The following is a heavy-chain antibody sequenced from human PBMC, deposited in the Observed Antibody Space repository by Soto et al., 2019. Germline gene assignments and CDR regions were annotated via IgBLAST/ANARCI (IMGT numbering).Heavy chain of an antibody. CDR2: INSDGSST. CDR1: GFTFSSYW. Sequence: GGSLRLSCAASGFTFSSYWMHWVRQAPGKGLVWVSRINSDGSSTSYADSVKGRFTISRDNAKNTLYLQMNSLRAEDTAVYYCARDPPSYCSGGSCYSAYYYYGMDVWGQGTTVTVS. CDR3: ARDPPSYCSGGSCYSAYYYYGMDV. D-gene: IGHD2-15*01. J-gene: IGHJ6*02. V-gene: IGHV3-74*01.